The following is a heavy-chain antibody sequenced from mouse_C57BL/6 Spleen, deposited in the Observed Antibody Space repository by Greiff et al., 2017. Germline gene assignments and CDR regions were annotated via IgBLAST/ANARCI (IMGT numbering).Heavy chain of an antibody. CDR2: INPSSGYT. D-gene: IGHD1-3*01. Sequence: QVQLQQSGAELAKPGASVKLSCKASGYTFTSYWMHWVKQRPGQGLEWIGYINPSSGYTKYNQKFKGKATLTADKSSSTAYMQLSSLTYEDSAVYYCAKNYGSSYWYFDVWGTGTTVTVSS. V-gene: IGHV1-7*01. CDR1: GYTFTSYW. J-gene: IGHJ1*03. CDR3: AKNYGSSYWYFDV.